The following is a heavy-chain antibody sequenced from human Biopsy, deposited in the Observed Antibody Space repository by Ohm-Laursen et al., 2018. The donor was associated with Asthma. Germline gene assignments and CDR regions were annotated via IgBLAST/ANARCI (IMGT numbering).Heavy chain of an antibody. CDR3: ARDYNWSPGDY. V-gene: IGHV1-46*01. J-gene: IGHJ4*02. CDR2: IKRSDDST. D-gene: IGHD1-20*01. Sequence: GSSVKVSCKASGYSFTSYHMHWVRQAPGQGLGWIGLIKRSDDSTFYAQKFQGRVTMTWDTSTSTVYMELSTLRSEDTAMYYCARDYNWSPGDYWGQRTMVTVSS. CDR1: GYSFTSYH.